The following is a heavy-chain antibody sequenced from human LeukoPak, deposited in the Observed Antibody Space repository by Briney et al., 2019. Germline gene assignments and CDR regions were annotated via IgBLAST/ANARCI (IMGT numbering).Heavy chain of an antibody. V-gene: IGHV1-2*02. Sequence: ASVKVSCKASGYTFTGYYMHWVRQAPGQGLEWMGWINPNSGGTNYAQKFQGRVTMTRDTSISTAYMELSRLRSEDTAVYYCARHHGALSVWYSWGQGTLVTVSS. J-gene: IGHJ4*02. D-gene: IGHD1-26*01. CDR2: INPNSGGT. CDR1: GYTFTGYY. CDR3: ARHHGALSVWYS.